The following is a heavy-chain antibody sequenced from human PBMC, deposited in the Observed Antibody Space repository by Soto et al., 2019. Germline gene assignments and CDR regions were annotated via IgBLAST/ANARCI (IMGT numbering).Heavy chain of an antibody. CDR3: ARHQELRYFDWPLGMDV. CDR1: SGSISSYY. J-gene: IGHJ6*02. V-gene: IGHV4-59*08. Sequence: PSETLSRTCTCASGSISSYYWSWTRQPPGKGLEWIGYIYYSGSTNYNPSLKSRVTISVDTSKNQFSLKLSSVTAADTAVYYCARHQELRYFDWPLGMDVWGQGTTVT. D-gene: IGHD3-9*01. CDR2: IYYSGST.